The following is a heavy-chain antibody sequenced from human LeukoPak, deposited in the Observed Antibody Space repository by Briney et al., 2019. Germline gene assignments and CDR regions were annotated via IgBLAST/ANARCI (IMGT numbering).Heavy chain of an antibody. Sequence: GGSLRLSCAASGFTFSSYAMSWVRQAPGKGLEWVSDISGSGGSTYYADSVKGRFTISRDNSKNTLYLQMNSLRAEDTAVYYCAKDRETYYYDSSGYYYLTYFDYWSQGTLVTVSS. D-gene: IGHD3-22*01. CDR2: ISGSGGST. CDR1: GFTFSSYA. CDR3: AKDRETYYYDSSGYYYLTYFDY. J-gene: IGHJ4*02. V-gene: IGHV3-23*01.